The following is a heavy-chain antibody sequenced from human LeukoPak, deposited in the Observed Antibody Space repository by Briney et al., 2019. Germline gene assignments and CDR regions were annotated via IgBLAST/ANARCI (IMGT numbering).Heavy chain of an antibody. CDR2: IIPILGIA. CDR1: GGTFSSYA. CDR3: ARGFVDYYDSSGYLDFDY. V-gene: IGHV1-69*04. D-gene: IGHD3-22*01. Sequence: ASVKVSCKASGGTFSSYAISWVRQAPGQGLEWMGRIIPILGIANYAQKFQGRVTITADKSTSTAYMELSSLRSEDTAVYYCARGFVDYYDSSGYLDFDYWGQGTLVTVSS. J-gene: IGHJ4*02.